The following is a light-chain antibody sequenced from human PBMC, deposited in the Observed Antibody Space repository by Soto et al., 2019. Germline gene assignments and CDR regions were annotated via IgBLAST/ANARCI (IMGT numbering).Light chain of an antibody. CDR1: QDIRKD. CDR2: GAS. V-gene: IGKV1-6*01. J-gene: IGKJ3*01. CDR3: QQYETFSGT. Sequence: AIHMTHSPSSLSASVGDIVTITCRASQDIRKDLAWYQQKPGKAPQILIYGASTLQTGVASRFSGSGSGTKFTLTIASLQPDDFATYYCQQYETFSGTFGPGTKVDNK.